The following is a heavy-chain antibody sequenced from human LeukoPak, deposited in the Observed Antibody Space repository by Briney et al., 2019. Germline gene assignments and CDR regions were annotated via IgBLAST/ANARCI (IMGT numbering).Heavy chain of an antibody. J-gene: IGHJ4*02. CDR3: ARDQEGFDY. CDR1: GYSFTSNY. CDR2: IYPRDGST. Sequence: ASVKVSCKASGYSFTSNYIHWVRRAPGQGLEWTGMIYPRDGSTSYAQRFQDRVTVTRDTSTSTVHMELSGLRSEDTAVYYCARDQEGFDYWGQGTQVTVSS. V-gene: IGHV1-46*01.